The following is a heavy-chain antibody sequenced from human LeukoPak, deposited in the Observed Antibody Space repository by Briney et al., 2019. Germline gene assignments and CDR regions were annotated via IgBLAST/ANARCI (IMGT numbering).Heavy chain of an antibody. J-gene: IGHJ6*02. D-gene: IGHD4-17*01. Sequence: NPSETLSLTCAVYGGSFSGYYWSWIRQPPGKGLEWIGEINHSGSTNYNPSLKSRVTISVDTSKNQFSLKLSSVTAADTAVYYCARGIHDYGDYAYYYGMDVWGQGTTVTVSS. CDR3: ARGIHDYGDYAYYYGMDV. V-gene: IGHV4-34*01. CDR1: GGSFSGYY. CDR2: INHSGST.